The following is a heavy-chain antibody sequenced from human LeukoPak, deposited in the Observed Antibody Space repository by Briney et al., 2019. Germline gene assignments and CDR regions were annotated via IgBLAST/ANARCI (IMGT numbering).Heavy chain of an antibody. D-gene: IGHD2-21*02. CDR3: ARGPYCGGDCYSHEYFQH. J-gene: IGHJ1*01. CDR1: GGSIGSYY. V-gene: IGHV4-59*01. CDR2: IVYTGRT. Sequence: SETLSLTCTVSGGSIGSYYWSWVRQPPEKGLEWIGNIVYTGRTNYNPSLKSRVTISIDTSKNQFSLRLNSVTAADTAVYYCARGPYCGGDCYSHEYFQHWGQGTLVTVSS.